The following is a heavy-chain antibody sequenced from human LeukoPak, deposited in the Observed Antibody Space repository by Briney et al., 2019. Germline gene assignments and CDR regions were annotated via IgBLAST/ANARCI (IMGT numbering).Heavy chain of an antibody. CDR2: IIPIFGTA. Sequence: SVKVSCKASGGTFSSYAISWVRQAPRQGLEWMGGIIPIFGTANYAQKFQGRVTITADESTSTAYMELSSLRSEDTAVYYCASRRYFDWDPFDPWGQGTLVTVSS. CDR1: GGTFSSYA. CDR3: ASRRYFDWDPFDP. V-gene: IGHV1-69*13. J-gene: IGHJ5*02. D-gene: IGHD3-9*01.